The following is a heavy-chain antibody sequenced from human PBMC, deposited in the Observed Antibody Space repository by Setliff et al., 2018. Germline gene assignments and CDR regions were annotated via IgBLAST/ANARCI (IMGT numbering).Heavy chain of an antibody. Sequence: LVESGGGLVQRGGSLRLSCATSGFTCSTYWMNGVRQAPGKGLEWVAKIKQDGGEKYYADSVKGRFTISRDNAKNSLYLQMNSLRGEDTAVYYCARDYPGPDHWGQGTLVTVSS. CDR2: IKQDGGEK. CDR1: GFTCSTYW. V-gene: IGHV3-7*01. CDR3: ARDYPGPDH. D-gene: IGHD3-16*02. J-gene: IGHJ5*02.